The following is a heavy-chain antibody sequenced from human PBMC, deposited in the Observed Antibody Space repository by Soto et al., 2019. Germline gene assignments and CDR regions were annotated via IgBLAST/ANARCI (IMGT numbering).Heavy chain of an antibody. CDR3: ARRQCGGSCYSHWFDP. V-gene: IGHV4-39*01. CDR2: IYYSGST. Sequence: QLQLQESGPGLVKPSETLSLTCTVSGGSISSSSYYWGWIRQPPGKGLEWIGSIYYSGSTYYNPFLKSRVTISVDTSKNQFALKLGSVTAADTAVYYCARRQCGGSCYSHWFDPWGQGTLVTVSS. CDR1: GGSISSSSYY. D-gene: IGHD2-15*01. J-gene: IGHJ5*02.